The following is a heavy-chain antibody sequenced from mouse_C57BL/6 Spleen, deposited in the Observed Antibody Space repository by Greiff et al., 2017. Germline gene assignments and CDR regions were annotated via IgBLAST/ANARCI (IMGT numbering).Heavy chain of an antibody. CDR3: ARHDVLLRYDMDY. D-gene: IGHD1-1*01. V-gene: IGHV1-62-2*01. CDR2: FYPGSGSI. J-gene: IGHJ4*01. CDR1: GYTFTEYT. Sequence: QVQLQQSGAELVKPGASVKLSCKASGYTFTEYTIHWVKQRSGQGLEWIGWFYPGSGSIKYNEKFKGKATLTADKSSSTAYMALRSLTSEDSAVCVSARHDVLLRYDMDYWGQGTSVTVSS.